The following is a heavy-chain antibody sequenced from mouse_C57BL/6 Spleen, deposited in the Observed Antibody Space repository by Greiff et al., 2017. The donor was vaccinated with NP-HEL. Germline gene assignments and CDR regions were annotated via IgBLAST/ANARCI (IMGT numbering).Heavy chain of an antibody. D-gene: IGHD1-1*01. CDR3: TRDITTVVAPLCDFDV. J-gene: IGHJ1*03. V-gene: IGHV1-15*01. CDR2: IDPETGGT. CDR1: GYTFTDYE. Sequence: VQLQQSGAELVRPGASVTLSCTASGYTFTDYEMHWVKQTPVHGLEWIGAIDPETGGTAYNQKVKGKAILTADTSASTAYMELLILTSEDSAVYYCTRDITTVVAPLCDFDVWGTGTTVTVSS.